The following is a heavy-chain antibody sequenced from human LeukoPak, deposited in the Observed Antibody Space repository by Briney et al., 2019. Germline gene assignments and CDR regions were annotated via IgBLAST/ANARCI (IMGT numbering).Heavy chain of an antibody. CDR2: ISYDGSNK. V-gene: IGHV3-30*18. CDR3: AKNGGRHYYYYGMDV. CDR1: GFTFSSYG. J-gene: IGHJ6*02. Sequence: PGGSLRLSCAASGFTFSSYGMHWVRQAPGKGLEWVAVISYDGSNKYYADSVKGRFTISRDNSKNTLYLQMNSLRAEDTAVYYCAKNGGRHYYYYGMDVWGQGTTVTVSS. D-gene: IGHD2-15*01.